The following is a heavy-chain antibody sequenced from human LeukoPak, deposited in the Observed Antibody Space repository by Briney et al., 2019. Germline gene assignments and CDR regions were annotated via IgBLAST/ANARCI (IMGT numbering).Heavy chain of an antibody. D-gene: IGHD6-6*01. Sequence: GRSLRLFCAASGFTFDDYAMHWVRQAPGKGLEWVPGISWNSGSIGYADSVKGRFTISRDNAKNSLYLQMNSLRAEDTALYYCAKDIGYSSSSDYFDYWGQGTLVTVSS. V-gene: IGHV3-9*01. CDR3: AKDIGYSSSSDYFDY. J-gene: IGHJ4*02. CDR1: GFTFDDYA. CDR2: ISWNSGSI.